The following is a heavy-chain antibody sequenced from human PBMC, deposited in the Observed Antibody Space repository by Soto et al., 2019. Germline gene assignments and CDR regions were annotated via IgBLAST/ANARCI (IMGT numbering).Heavy chain of an antibody. D-gene: IGHD3-10*01. CDR2: INHSGST. Sequence: QVQLQQWGAGLLKPSETLSLTCAVYGGSFSDYYWSWIRQPPGKGLEWIGEINHSGSTNYNPSLKSRVTISLDTSKNQFSLKLSSVTAADTAVYYCAREGRYYASGRFWWFDPWGQGTLVTVSS. J-gene: IGHJ5*02. CDR1: GGSFSDYY. CDR3: AREGRYYASGRFWWFDP. V-gene: IGHV4-34*01.